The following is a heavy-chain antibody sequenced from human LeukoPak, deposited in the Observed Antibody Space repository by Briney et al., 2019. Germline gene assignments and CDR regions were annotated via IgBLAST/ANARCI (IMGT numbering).Heavy chain of an antibody. V-gene: IGHV1-46*01. CDR3: ARVVVPALDAFDI. CDR1: GYTFTSYY. D-gene: IGHD2-2*01. Sequence: GASVKVSCKASGYTFTSYYIHWVRQAPGQGLEWMGIINPSGDTTSYAQKFQGRVTMTRDTSTSTVYMELSSLRSEDTAVYYCARVVVPALDAFDIWGQGTMVTVSS. J-gene: IGHJ3*02. CDR2: INPSGDTT.